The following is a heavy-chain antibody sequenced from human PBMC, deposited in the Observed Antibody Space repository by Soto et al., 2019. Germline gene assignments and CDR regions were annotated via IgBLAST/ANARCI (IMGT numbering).Heavy chain of an antibody. D-gene: IGHD7-27*01. CDR3: AGVGTPVGY. J-gene: IGHJ4*02. CDR1: GYTFTNFG. Sequence: QVQLVQSGAEVKKPGASVKVSCKASGYTFTNFGISWVRQAPGQGLEWMGWISANNGNTNYAQNFQGRVTMTSDTTTSTASMALRGLRYEGTAVYDGAGVGTPVGYWGQATLVSVSS. V-gene: IGHV1-18*01. CDR2: ISANNGNT.